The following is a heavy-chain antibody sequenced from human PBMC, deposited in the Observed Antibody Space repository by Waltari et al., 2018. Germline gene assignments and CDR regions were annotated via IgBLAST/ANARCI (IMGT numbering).Heavy chain of an antibody. Sequence: EQQVVESGGGLVQPGESLRPSCAASGFTFGNYRLPRIRHPPRQGLVWVSGISSDESKTSYADSVKGRFTISIDNSKKTLYLQMKRLRVEDTAIYYCARVAQRTYRSPVPGRDYYYGMDVWGQGTTVTVSS. CDR3: ARVAQRTYRSPVPGRDYYYGMDV. J-gene: IGHJ6*02. CDR1: GFTFGNYR. V-gene: IGHV3-74*01. CDR2: ISSDESKT. D-gene: IGHD1-1*01.